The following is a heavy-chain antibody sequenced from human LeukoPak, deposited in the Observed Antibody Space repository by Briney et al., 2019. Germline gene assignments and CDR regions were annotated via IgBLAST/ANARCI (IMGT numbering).Heavy chain of an antibody. Sequence: SETLSLTCAVYGGSFSGYYWSWIRQPPGKELEWIGEINHSGSTNYNPSLKSRVTISVDTSKNQFSLELSSVTAADTAVYYCASSRDGYRFDYWGQGTLVTVSS. D-gene: IGHD5-24*01. CDR2: INHSGST. J-gene: IGHJ4*02. V-gene: IGHV4-34*01. CDR3: ASSRDGYRFDY. CDR1: GGSFSGYY.